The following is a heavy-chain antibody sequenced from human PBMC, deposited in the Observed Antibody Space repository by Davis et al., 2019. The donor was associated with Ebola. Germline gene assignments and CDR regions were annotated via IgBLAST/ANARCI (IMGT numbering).Heavy chain of an antibody. D-gene: IGHD6-6*01. V-gene: IGHV3-30-3*01. CDR3: AKDHREYSSSSRLDY. CDR1: GFTFSSYA. J-gene: IGHJ4*02. Sequence: PGGSLRLSCAASGFTFSSYAMHWVRQAPGKGLEWVAVISYDGSNKYYADSVKGRFTISRDNSKNTLYLQMNSLRAEDTAVYYCAKDHREYSSSSRLDYWGQGTLVTVSS. CDR2: ISYDGSNK.